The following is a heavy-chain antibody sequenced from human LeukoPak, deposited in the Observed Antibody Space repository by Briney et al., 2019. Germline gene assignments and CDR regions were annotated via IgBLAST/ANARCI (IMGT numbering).Heavy chain of an antibody. CDR2: MAPRDDGA. Sequence: GASVKLSCKTSGYSFSNYHVHWVRQAPGQGLEWVGIMAPRDDGATYAQKFQGRVTMTRDTSTSTLYMDLSSLRPEDTAVYYCAREVRTGIGATDYWGQGTLVTVS. CDR1: GYSFSNYH. D-gene: IGHD1-26*01. J-gene: IGHJ4*02. V-gene: IGHV1-46*01. CDR3: AREVRTGIGATDY.